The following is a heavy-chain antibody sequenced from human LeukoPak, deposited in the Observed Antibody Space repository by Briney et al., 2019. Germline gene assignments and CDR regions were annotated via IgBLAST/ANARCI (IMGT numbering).Heavy chain of an antibody. J-gene: IGHJ4*02. CDR1: GFSFDDYV. Sequence: GRSLRLSCAASGFSFDDYVMHWVRQTPGKGLEWVSGISWNSDTIGYADSVKGRFTISRDNAKNSLYLQMNSLRGEDTALYYCAKDISGTYLAALDYWGQGTLVTVSS. CDR2: ISWNSDTI. D-gene: IGHD1-26*01. V-gene: IGHV3-9*01. CDR3: AKDISGTYLAALDY.